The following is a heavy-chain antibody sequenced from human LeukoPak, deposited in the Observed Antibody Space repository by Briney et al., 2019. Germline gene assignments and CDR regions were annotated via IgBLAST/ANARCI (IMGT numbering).Heavy chain of an antibody. CDR2: IYPGDSDT. Sequence: GESLKISCKGFGYSFTSYWIGWVRQMPGKGLEWMGIIYPGDSDTRYSPSFQGQVTISADKSISTAYLQWSSLKASDTAMYYCASSYYYDSSGYYQDAFDIWGQGTMVTVSS. V-gene: IGHV5-51*01. J-gene: IGHJ3*02. D-gene: IGHD3-22*01. CDR3: ASSYYYDSSGYYQDAFDI. CDR1: GYSFTSYW.